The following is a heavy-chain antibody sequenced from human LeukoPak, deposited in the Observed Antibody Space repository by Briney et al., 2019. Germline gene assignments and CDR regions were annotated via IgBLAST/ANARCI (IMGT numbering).Heavy chain of an antibody. D-gene: IGHD3-3*01. Sequence: GGSLRLSCAASGFTFSSYSMNWVRQAPGKGLEWVSAISGSGGSTYYADSVKGRFTISRDNSKNTLYLQMNSLRAEDTAVYYCAKDSHYDFWSGQYYYYMDVWGKGTTVTVSS. CDR2: ISGSGGST. CDR1: GFTFSSYS. V-gene: IGHV3-23*01. J-gene: IGHJ6*03. CDR3: AKDSHYDFWSGQYYYYMDV.